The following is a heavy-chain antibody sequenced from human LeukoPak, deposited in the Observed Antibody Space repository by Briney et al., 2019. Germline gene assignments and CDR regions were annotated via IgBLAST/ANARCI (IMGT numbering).Heavy chain of an antibody. CDR3: ERDNRSGSGTYPYYFDY. Sequence: SETLSLTCTVSGGSISSGGYYWTWTRQHPGKGMEWIGYIYYTGSTYYNPSLKSRLTISVDTSKNQFSLKLSSVTAADSAVYYCERDNRSGSGTYPYYFDYWGQGTLVTVSS. J-gene: IGHJ4*02. CDR2: IYYTGST. V-gene: IGHV4-31*03. D-gene: IGHD3-10*01. CDR1: GGSISSGGYY.